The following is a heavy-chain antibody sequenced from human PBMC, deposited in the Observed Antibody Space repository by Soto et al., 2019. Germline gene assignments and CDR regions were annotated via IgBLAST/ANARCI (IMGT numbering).Heavy chain of an antibody. D-gene: IGHD6-13*01. CDR1: GYTFTSYA. V-gene: IGHV1-3*01. Sequence: ASVKVSCKASGYTFTSYAIHWVRLAPGQRLEWMGWINAGNGNTKYSQKFQGRVTITRDTSASTAYMELSSLRSEDTAVYYCAREEGSRWDYFWFDPWGQGTRVTVSS. J-gene: IGHJ5*02. CDR2: INAGNGNT. CDR3: AREEGSRWDYFWFDP.